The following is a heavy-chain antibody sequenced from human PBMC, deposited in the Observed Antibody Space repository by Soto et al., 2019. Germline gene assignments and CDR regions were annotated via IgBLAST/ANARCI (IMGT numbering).Heavy chain of an antibody. CDR2: TYYRSKWYN. J-gene: IGHJ3*02. CDR3: ARDHRSTVAGTSDAFDI. Sequence: SQTLSLTCAISRVSVSSNSAAWNWIRQSPSRGLEWLGRTYYRSKWYNDYAVSVKSRISINPDTSKNQYTLQLNSVTPEDTAVYYCARDHRSTVAGTSDAFDIWGQGTMVTVSS. V-gene: IGHV6-1*01. CDR1: RVSVSSNSAA. D-gene: IGHD6-19*01.